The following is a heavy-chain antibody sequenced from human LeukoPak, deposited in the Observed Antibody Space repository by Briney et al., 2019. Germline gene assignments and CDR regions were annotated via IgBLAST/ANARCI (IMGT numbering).Heavy chain of an antibody. CDR2: IIPILGIA. CDR3: ARERAAAGRGLGWFDP. V-gene: IGHV1-69*04. J-gene: IGHJ5*02. CDR1: GGTFSSYA. D-gene: IGHD6-13*01. Sequence: SVKVSCEASGGTFSSYAISWVRQAPGQGLEWMGRIIPILGIANYAQKFQGRVTITADKSTSTAYMELSSLRSEDTAVYYCARERAAAGRGLGWFDPWGQGTLVTVSS.